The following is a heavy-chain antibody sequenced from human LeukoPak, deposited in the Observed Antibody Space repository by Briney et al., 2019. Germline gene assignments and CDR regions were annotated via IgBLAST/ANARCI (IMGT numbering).Heavy chain of an antibody. CDR2: IKPHSGKT. Sequence: ASVKVSCKPSGYPSSNYDINWVRQATGQGLEWMGWIKPHSGKTSYAQKFQGGVTMTTETSASTAYMELSSMRSEDTAVYYCARLSSHYGDYKVDPWGQGTLVTVSS. CDR1: GYPSSNYD. V-gene: IGHV1-8*01. CDR3: ARLSSHYGDYKVDP. D-gene: IGHD4-17*01. J-gene: IGHJ5*02.